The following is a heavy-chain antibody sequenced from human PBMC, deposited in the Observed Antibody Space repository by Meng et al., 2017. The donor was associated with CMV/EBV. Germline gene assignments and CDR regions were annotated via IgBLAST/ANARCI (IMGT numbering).Heavy chain of an antibody. CDR2: ISGSGGRT. CDR3: ASPMQGYSYGSGYHY. Sequence: SGFTFSSYAMSWVRQAPGKGLEWVSAISGSGGRTYYADSVKGRFTISRDNSKNTLYLQMNSLRAEDTAVYYCASPMQGYSYGSGYHYWGQGTLVTVSS. D-gene: IGHD5-18*01. J-gene: IGHJ4*02. CDR1: GFTFSSYA. V-gene: IGHV3-23*01.